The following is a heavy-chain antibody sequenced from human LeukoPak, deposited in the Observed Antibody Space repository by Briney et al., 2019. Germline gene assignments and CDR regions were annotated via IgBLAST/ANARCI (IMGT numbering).Heavy chain of an antibody. J-gene: IGHJ4*02. CDR2: IKQDGSEK. Sequence: GGSLRLSCAASGFTVSSNYMSWVRQAPGKGLEWVANIKQDGSEKYYVDSVKGRFTISRDNAKNSLYLQMNSLRAEDTAVYYCARENYYDFWSGYSVGFDYWGQGTLVTVSS. D-gene: IGHD3-3*01. V-gene: IGHV3-7*01. CDR1: GFTVSSNY. CDR3: ARENYYDFWSGYSVGFDY.